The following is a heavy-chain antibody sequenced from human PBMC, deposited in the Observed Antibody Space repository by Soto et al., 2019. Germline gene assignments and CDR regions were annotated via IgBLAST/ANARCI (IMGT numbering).Heavy chain of an antibody. CDR1: GYSFTTSG. CDR2: ISTYNGNT. CDR3: ARRLYGDYDY. J-gene: IGHJ4*02. V-gene: IGHV1-18*01. D-gene: IGHD4-17*01. Sequence: QAQLVQSGAEVKKAGASVKVSCKASGYSFTTSGITWVRQAPGQGLEWMGWISTYNGNTNYAQKFQDRVTLTTDTSTSTAYMELRSLRSDDTAVYYCARRLYGDYDYWGQGTLVTVSS.